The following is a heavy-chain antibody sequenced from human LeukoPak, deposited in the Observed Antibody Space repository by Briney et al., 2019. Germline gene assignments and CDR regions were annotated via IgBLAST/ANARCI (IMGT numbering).Heavy chain of an antibody. V-gene: IGHV4-30-2*01. D-gene: IGHD1-26*01. J-gene: IGHJ5*02. CDR2: IYHSGST. CDR3: ARHRSYQGWFDP. CDR1: GGSISSGGYS. Sequence: SETLSLTCAVSGGSISSGGYSWSWIRQPPGKGLEWIGYIYHSGSTYYNPSLKSRVTISVDTSKNQFSLKLSSVTAADTAVYYCARHRSYQGWFDPWGQGTLVTVSS.